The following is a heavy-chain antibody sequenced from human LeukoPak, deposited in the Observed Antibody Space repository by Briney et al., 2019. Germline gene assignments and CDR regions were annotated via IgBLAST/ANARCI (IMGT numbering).Heavy chain of an antibody. CDR1: GDSVSSNIAA. CDR3: AIVAYAVAVV. Sequence: SQTLSLTCAISGDSVSSNIAAWSWVRPSPSRGLEWLGRTYYRSKWKNDYAESVKSRINISPDTSKNQFSLQLNPVTPEDTAVYYCAIVAYAVAVVWGQGTPVTVSS. D-gene: IGHD2-2*01. J-gene: IGHJ4*02. CDR2: TYYRSKWKN. V-gene: IGHV6-1*01.